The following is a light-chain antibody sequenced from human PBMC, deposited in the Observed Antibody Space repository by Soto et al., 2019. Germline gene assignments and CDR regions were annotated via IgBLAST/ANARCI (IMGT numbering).Light chain of an antibody. V-gene: IGKV3-20*01. CDR3: QQYGSSLWT. CDR2: GAS. CDR1: QSVSSSY. J-gene: IGKJ1*01. Sequence: EIVFTQSPGTLSLSPGERATLSCRASQSVSSSYLAWYQQKPGQAPRLLIYGASSRATGIPDRFSGSGSGTDSTLTISRLEPEDFAVYYCQQYGSSLWTFGQGTKVDNK.